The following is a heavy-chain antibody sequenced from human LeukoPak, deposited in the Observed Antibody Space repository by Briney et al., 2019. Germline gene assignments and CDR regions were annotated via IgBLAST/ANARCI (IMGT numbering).Heavy chain of an antibody. J-gene: IGHJ5*02. D-gene: IGHD2-2*01. Sequence: GGSLRLSCAASGFAFSGSAMHWVRQASGKGLEWVGRIRSKANSYATAYAASVKGRFTISRDDSKNTAYLQMNSLKTEDTAVYYCTSLTRYCSSTSCISVLDPWGQGTLVTVSS. CDR3: TSLTRYCSSTSCISVLDP. CDR2: IRSKANSYAT. V-gene: IGHV3-73*01. CDR1: GFAFSGSA.